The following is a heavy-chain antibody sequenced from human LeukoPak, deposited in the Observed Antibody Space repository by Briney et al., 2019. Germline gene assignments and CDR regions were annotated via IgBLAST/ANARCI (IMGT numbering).Heavy chain of an antibody. V-gene: IGHV4-4*02. CDR3: ARARLLWFGFYGRKFDY. CDR1: GGSISSSNW. CDR2: IYHSGST. J-gene: IGHJ4*02. Sequence: SETLSLTCAVSGGSISSSNWWSWVRQPPGKGLEWIGEIYHSGSTNYNPSLKSRVTISVDKSKNQFSLKLSSVTAADTAVYYCARARLLWFGFYGRKFDYWGQGTLVTVSS. D-gene: IGHD3-10*01.